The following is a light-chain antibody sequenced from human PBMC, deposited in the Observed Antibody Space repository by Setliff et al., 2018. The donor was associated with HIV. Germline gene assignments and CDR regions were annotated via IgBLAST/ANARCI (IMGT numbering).Light chain of an antibody. V-gene: IGLV2-11*01. Sequence: QSALAQPRSVSGSPGQSVTISCTGSSSDVGGYKYVSWYQQHPGKAPKLMIYDVSKRPSGAPDRFSCSKSGASASLAIIGLQTDDEADYYCQSYDGSLSAPIFGGGTK. CDR1: SSDVGGYKY. J-gene: IGLJ2*01. CDR2: DVS. CDR3: QSYDGSLSAPI.